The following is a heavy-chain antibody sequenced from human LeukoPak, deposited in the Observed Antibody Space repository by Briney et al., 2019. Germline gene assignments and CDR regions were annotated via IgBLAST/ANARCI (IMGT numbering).Heavy chain of an antibody. Sequence: SETLSLTCTVSSGSISSYYWSWIRQPPGKGLEWIGYIYTSGSTNYNPSLKSRVTISVDTSKNQFSLKLSSVTAADTAVYYCARNYGGKGYYYYYMDVWGKGTTVTVSS. CDR3: ARNYGGKGYYYYYMDV. CDR2: IYTSGST. CDR1: SGSISSYY. D-gene: IGHD4-23*01. J-gene: IGHJ6*03. V-gene: IGHV4-4*09.